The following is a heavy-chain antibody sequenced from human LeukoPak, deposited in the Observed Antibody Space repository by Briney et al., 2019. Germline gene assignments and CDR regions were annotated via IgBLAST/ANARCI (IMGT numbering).Heavy chain of an antibody. J-gene: IGHJ3*02. V-gene: IGHV4-4*02. CDR1: GGSISSGNW. Sequence: SGTLSLTCAVSGGSISSGNWWSWVRQPPGKGLEWIGEIYHSGSTNYNPSLKSRVTISVDKSKNQFSLKLSSVTAADTAVYYCAREQRFLEWLSPLGAFDIWGQGTMVTVSS. CDR2: IYHSGST. CDR3: AREQRFLEWLSPLGAFDI. D-gene: IGHD3-3*01.